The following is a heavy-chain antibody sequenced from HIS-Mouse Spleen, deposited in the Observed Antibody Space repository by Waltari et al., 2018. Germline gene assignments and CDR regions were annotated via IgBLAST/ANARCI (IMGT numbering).Heavy chain of an antibody. Sequence: QLQLQESGPGLVKPSETLSLTCTVAGGSISSSSYYWGWFRQHPRKGLEWIGSIDYSGGTYSTPSLKSRVTISVATSKNQFSLQLSAVTAADTAVYYCAREIPYSSSWYDWYFDLWGRGTLVTVSS. D-gene: IGHD6-13*01. CDR3: AREIPYSSSWYDWYFDL. J-gene: IGHJ2*01. CDR2: IDYSGGT. CDR1: GGSISSSSYY. V-gene: IGHV4-39*07.